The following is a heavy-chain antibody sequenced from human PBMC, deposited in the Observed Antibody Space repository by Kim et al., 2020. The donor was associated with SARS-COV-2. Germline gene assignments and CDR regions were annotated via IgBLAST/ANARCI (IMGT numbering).Heavy chain of an antibody. CDR2: IYWNDDK. J-gene: IGHJ5*02. D-gene: IGHD3-10*01. CDR3: AHRRVTMVRGNWFDP. Sequence: SGPTLVKPTQTLTLTCTFSGFSLSTSGVGVGWIRQPPGKALEWLALIYWNDDKRYSPSLKSRLTITKDTSKNQVVLTMTNMDPVDTATYYCAHRRVTMVRGNWFDPWGQGTLVTVSS. CDR1: GFSLSTSGVG. V-gene: IGHV2-5*01.